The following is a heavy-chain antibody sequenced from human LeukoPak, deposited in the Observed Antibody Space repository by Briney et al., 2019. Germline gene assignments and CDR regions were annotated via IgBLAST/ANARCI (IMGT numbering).Heavy chain of an antibody. CDR2: INHSGST. D-gene: IGHD4-23*01. CDR3: ASQVVTLGPDAFDI. V-gene: IGHV4-34*01. CDR1: GGSFSGYY. J-gene: IGHJ3*02. Sequence: PSETLSLTCAVYGGSFSGYYWSWIRQRPGKGLEWIGEINHSGSTNYNPSLKSRVTISVDTSKNQFSLKLSSVTAADTAVYYCASQVVTLGPDAFDIWGQGTMVTVSS.